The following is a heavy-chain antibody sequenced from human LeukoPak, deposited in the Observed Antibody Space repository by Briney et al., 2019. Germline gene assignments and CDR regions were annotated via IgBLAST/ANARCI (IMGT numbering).Heavy chain of an antibody. CDR3: ARVPHYCTSTSCHFDY. J-gene: IGHJ4*02. Sequence: GGSLRLSCGASGFIFSNYNMNWVRQTPEKGLEWVSSISITSTYVYYADSVKGRFTISRDNAKNSLYLQMNSLKAEDTAVYYCARVPHYCTSTSCHFDYWGQGTLVTVSS. D-gene: IGHD2-2*01. CDR1: GFIFSNYN. V-gene: IGHV3-21*01. CDR2: ISITSTYV.